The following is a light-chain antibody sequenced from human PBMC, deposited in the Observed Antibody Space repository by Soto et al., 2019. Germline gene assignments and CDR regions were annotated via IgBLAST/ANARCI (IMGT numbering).Light chain of an antibody. V-gene: IGKV3-20*01. Sequence: EVVLTQSPGALSLSPGQRATLSCRASQSVYNNFLAWFQQKPGQAPRLLIYGASSRATGIPDRFSGSKSGTDFTLTISRLEPEDFATYYCQQYKAYSYTFGQGTKLEMK. J-gene: IGKJ2*01. CDR2: GAS. CDR1: QSVYNNF. CDR3: QQYKAYSYT.